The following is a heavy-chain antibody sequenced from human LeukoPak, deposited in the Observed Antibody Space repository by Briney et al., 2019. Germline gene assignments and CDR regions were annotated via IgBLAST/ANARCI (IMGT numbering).Heavy chain of an antibody. CDR1: GYTLTELS. D-gene: IGHD6-13*01. V-gene: IGHV1-24*01. Sequence: ASVKVSCKLSGYTLTELSMHWVRQAPGKGLEWMGGFDPKNGETIYAQKFQGRVTMTEDTSTDTAYMELSSLRSEDTAVYYCARDRSSWFRDAFDIWGQGTMVTVSS. J-gene: IGHJ3*02. CDR3: ARDRSSWFRDAFDI. CDR2: FDPKNGET.